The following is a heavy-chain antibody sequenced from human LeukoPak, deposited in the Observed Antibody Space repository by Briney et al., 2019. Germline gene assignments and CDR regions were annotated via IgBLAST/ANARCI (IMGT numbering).Heavy chain of an antibody. CDR3: ARGPGGDTAMASYYFDY. V-gene: IGHV4-34*01. J-gene: IGHJ4*02. CDR1: GGSFSGYY. CDR2: INHSGST. Sequence: SETLSLTCAVYGGSFSGYYWSWIRQPPGKGLEWIGEINHSGSTNYNPSLKSRVTISVDTSKNQFSLKLSSVTAADTAVYYCARGPGGDTAMASYYFDYWGQGTLVTVSS. D-gene: IGHD5-18*01.